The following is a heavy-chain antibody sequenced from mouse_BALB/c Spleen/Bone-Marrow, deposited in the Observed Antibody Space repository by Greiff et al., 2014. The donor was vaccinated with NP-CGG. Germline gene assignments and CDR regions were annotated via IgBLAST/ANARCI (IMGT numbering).Heavy chain of an antibody. V-gene: IGHV1-80*01. CDR2: IYPGDGDT. D-gene: IGHD4-1*01. CDR3: ARVRNWADY. J-gene: IGHJ2*01. CDR1: GYAFSSYW. Sequence: QVQLQQPGAELVRPGSSVKISCMASGYAFSSYWMHWVKQRPGQGLEWIGQIYPGDGDTNYNGKFKGKATLTADKSSSTAYMQLSSLTSEDSAVYFCARVRNWADYWGQGTTLTVSS.